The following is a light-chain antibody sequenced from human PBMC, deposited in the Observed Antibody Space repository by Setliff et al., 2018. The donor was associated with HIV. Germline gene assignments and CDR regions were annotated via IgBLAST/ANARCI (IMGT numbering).Light chain of an antibody. CDR2: EVS. Sequence: QSALTQPASVSGSPGQSITISCTGTSSDIGGYSHVSWYQQHPGKVPKLIIYEVSNRPSGASNRFSGSKSGNTASLTISGLQAEDEADYYCSSYAITNTLPFGTGTKVTVL. CDR3: SSYAITNTLP. J-gene: IGLJ1*01. CDR1: SSDIGGYSH. V-gene: IGLV2-14*01.